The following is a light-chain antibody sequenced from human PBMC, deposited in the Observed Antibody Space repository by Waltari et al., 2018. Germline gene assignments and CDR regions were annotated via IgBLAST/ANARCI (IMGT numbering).Light chain of an antibody. CDR3: QSYDSRLTSSL. CDR2: GNT. J-gene: IGLJ3*02. V-gene: IGLV1-40*01. CDR1: RSNIEAGSY. Sequence: QSGLTQTPSVSGAPGPRLTISCTGSRSNIEAGSYVHWYQVLPATAPQLLIYGNTNRPPWVPHGFSCAKSGTSASLAITGRQAEDEADYYCQSYDSRLTSSLFGGGTKLTVL.